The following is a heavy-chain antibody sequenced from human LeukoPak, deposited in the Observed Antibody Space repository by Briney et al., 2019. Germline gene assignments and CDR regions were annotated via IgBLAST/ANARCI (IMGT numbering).Heavy chain of an antibody. CDR3: ARWGRGHIVVVTATYDGYYFDY. CDR1: GYTFTSYG. V-gene: IGHV1-18*01. CDR2: ISAYNGNT. D-gene: IGHD2-21*02. Sequence: ASVKISCKASGYTFTSYGISWVRQAPGQGLEWMGWISAYNGNTNYAQKLQGRVTTTTDTSTSTAYMELRSLRSDDTAVYCCARWGRGHIVVVTATYDGYYFDYWGQGTLVTVSS. J-gene: IGHJ4*02.